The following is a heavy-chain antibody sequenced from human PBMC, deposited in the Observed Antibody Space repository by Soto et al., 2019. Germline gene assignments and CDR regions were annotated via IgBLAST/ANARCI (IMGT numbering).Heavy chain of an antibody. D-gene: IGHD3-10*01. Sequence: LSLTCTVSGGSISSYYWSWIRQPPGKGLEWIGYIYYSGSTNYNPSLKSRVTISVDTSKTQFSLKLSSVTAADTAVYYCARDRPVYGSGKYYLDYWGQGSLVTVSS. J-gene: IGHJ4*02. V-gene: IGHV4-59*01. CDR2: IYYSGST. CDR1: GGSISSYY. CDR3: ARDRPVYGSGKYYLDY.